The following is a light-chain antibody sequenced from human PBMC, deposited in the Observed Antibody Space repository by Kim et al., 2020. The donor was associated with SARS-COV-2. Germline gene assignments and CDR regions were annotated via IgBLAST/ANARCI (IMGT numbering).Light chain of an antibody. CDR2: NKN. CDR3: NSRDNSADRLGV. Sequence: LGQTVRITCQGDSLRKYYGTWNQQKPGRAPILLIYNKNNRPSGIPDRFSASTSGNTASLTITGAQAEDEADYYCNSRDNSADRLGVFGGGTQLTVL. J-gene: IGLJ3*02. V-gene: IGLV3-19*01. CDR1: SLRKYY.